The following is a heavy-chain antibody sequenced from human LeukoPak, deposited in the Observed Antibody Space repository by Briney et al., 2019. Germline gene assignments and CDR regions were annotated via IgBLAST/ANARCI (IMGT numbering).Heavy chain of an antibody. Sequence: GESLKISCKGSGCSFTSYWIGWVRQMPGKGLEWMGIIHPGDSDTRYSPSFQGQVTISADKSINTAYLQWSSLKASDTAMYYCARHGPGFTSSPGPDYWGQGTLVTVSS. V-gene: IGHV5-51*01. CDR3: ARHGPGFTSSPGPDY. D-gene: IGHD3-10*01. CDR1: GCSFTSYW. CDR2: IHPGDSDT. J-gene: IGHJ4*02.